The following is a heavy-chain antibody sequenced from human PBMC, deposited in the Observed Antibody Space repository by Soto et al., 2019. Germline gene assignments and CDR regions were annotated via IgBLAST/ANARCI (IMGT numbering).Heavy chain of an antibody. CDR2: IWYDGSNK. CDR1: GFTFSSYG. J-gene: IGHJ4*02. Sequence: QVQLVESGGGVVQPGRSLRLSCAASGFTFSSYGMHWVRQAPGKGLEWVAVIWYDGSNKYYADPVKGRFTISRDNSKNTLYLQMNSLRAEDTAVYYCARDQLYSSSWSDYWGQGTLVTVSS. CDR3: ARDQLYSSSWSDY. V-gene: IGHV3-33*01. D-gene: IGHD6-13*01.